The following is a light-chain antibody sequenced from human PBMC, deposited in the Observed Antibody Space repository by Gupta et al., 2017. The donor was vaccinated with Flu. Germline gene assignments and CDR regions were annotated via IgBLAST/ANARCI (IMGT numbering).Light chain of an antibody. V-gene: IGKV1-33*01. CDR2: DAS. CDR3: QQYDNQPYT. J-gene: IGKJ2*01. CDR1: QEIDNY. Sequence: GDRVTITCQASQEIDNYLNWLQQKPGKAPSLLIYDASILEAGVPSRFSGSGSGTHFTLTISSLQPEDIGIYYCQQYDNQPYTFGRGTKLEIK.